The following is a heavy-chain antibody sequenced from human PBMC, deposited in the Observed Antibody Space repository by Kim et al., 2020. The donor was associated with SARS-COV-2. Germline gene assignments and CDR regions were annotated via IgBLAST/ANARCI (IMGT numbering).Heavy chain of an antibody. V-gene: IGHV3-30*02. CDR1: GFTFSHYG. D-gene: IGHD2-15*01. J-gene: IGHJ4*02. Sequence: GGSLRLSCVASGFTFSHYGMHWVRQAPGKGLDWVSLIMSDGTKDYYADSVRGRFTISRDNSKNTVHLQMNSLRPEDTAVYYCAKRGHCSNTACYSFHFHYWGQGALVTVSS. CDR2: IMSDGTKD. CDR3: AKRGHCSNTACYSFHFHY.